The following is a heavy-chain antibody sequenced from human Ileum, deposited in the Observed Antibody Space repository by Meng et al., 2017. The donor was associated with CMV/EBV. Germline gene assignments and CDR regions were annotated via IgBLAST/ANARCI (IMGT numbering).Heavy chain of an antibody. D-gene: IGHD1-26*01. CDR1: ADSLSTYS. Sequence: QVQLQGSGPGLVKPSETLSLTCPVSADSLSTYSWHGIRQPAGKGLEWIGRLYTTGTIKYNPSLRSRLTMSLDTSKSQFSLNLRSLTAADTAVYYCATTYSDGDWNFDYWGQGTLVTVSS. J-gene: IGHJ4*02. CDR2: LYTTGTI. CDR3: ATTYSDGDWNFDY. V-gene: IGHV4-4*07.